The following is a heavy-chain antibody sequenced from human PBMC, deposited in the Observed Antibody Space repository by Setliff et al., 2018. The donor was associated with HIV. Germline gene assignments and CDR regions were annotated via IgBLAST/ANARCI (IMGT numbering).Heavy chain of an antibody. CDR3: VRVSSSGYYGEGAFDI. Sequence: PSETLSLTCSVSGDSVSSRSYYWGWVRQPPGKGLEWLGHIYNTGRTYDNPTLKSRVTISVDTSKNQFSLELTSVTAADTAVFYCVRVSSSGYYGEGAFDIWGQGTVVTVSS. D-gene: IGHD3-22*01. CDR2: IYNTGRT. J-gene: IGHJ3*02. CDR1: GDSVSSRSYY. V-gene: IGHV4-39*07.